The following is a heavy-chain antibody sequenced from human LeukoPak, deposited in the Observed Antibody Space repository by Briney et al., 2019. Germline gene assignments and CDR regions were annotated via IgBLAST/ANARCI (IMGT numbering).Heavy chain of an antibody. Sequence: PSETLSLTCTVSRGSISGSIRSYYWSWLRQTPGKGLEWIGYISSSGSVNDNPSLRSRVTISVDTSKNQFFLSLSSVSAADTAVYYCARIPLGYSGAYYFDYWGQGTLVTVSP. CDR3: ARIPLGYSGAYYFDY. V-gene: IGHV4-4*09. D-gene: IGHD5-12*01. J-gene: IGHJ4*02. CDR1: RGSISGSIRSYY. CDR2: ISSSGSV.